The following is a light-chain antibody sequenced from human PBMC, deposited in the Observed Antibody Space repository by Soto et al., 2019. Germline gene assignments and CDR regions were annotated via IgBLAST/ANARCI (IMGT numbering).Light chain of an antibody. J-gene: IGKJ5*01. Sequence: DIQLTQSPSFLSASVGDRVTITCRASQGISSYLAWYQQKPGKAPKLMIYAASTLQSGVPSRFSGSGTGPEFTLTLCSLQPEDFASYYGQHLDNYSTYSQRTLLEIK. CDR3: QHLDNYST. CDR2: AAS. CDR1: QGISSY. V-gene: IGKV1-9*01.